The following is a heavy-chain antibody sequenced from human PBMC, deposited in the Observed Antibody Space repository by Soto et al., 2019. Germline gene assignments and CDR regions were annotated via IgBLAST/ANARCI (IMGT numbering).Heavy chain of an antibody. CDR3: ARGSKGTYGMDV. Sequence: EGSLRRSCAASGYTFRSYDMHWVRQVTGKGLEWVSVIGSAGDSNYAPSVKGRFTISRENAKNSLYLQMNSLRAGDTAVYYCARGSKGTYGMDVWGQGTTVTVSS. CDR1: GYTFRSYD. D-gene: IGHD3-10*01. CDR2: IGSAGDS. V-gene: IGHV3-13*01. J-gene: IGHJ6*02.